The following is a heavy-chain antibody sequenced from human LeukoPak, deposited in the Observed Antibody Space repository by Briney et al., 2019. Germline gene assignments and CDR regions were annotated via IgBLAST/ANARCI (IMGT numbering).Heavy chain of an antibody. CDR2: IESKSAGGAT. D-gene: IGHD1-26*01. CDR3: TTDPYLGSHFDY. V-gene: IGHV3-15*04. Sequence: GGSLRLSCAASGFTFINAWMTWVRQAPGKGLEWVGRIESKSAGGATQYAAPMKGRFTISRDDSKNTLYLQVDNLKTENTAVYYCTTDPYLGSHFDYWGQGTLVTVSS. CDR1: GFTFINAW. J-gene: IGHJ4*02.